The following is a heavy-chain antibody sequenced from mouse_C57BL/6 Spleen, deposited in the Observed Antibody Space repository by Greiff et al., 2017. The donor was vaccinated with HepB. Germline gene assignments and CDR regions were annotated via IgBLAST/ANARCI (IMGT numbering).Heavy chain of an antibody. D-gene: IGHD1-1*01. J-gene: IGHJ4*01. CDR1: GFSLSTFGMG. Sequence: QVTLKESGPGILQPSQTLSLTCSFSGFSLSTFGMGVGWIRQPSGKGLEWLAHIWWDDDKYYNPALRSRITIANDTSKNQVFLKIANVDTADTATDYCAGIETIVARYYAMDCWGQGTSVTVSS. V-gene: IGHV8-8*01. CDR3: AGIETIVARYYAMDC. CDR2: IWWDDDK.